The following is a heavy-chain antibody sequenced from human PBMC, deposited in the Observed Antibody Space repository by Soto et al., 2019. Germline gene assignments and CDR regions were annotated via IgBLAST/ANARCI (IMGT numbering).Heavy chain of an antibody. J-gene: IGHJ4*02. D-gene: IGHD3-3*01. CDR3: ARLEGLATISYYFDF. CDR1: DDSINSDKYY. V-gene: IGHV4-39*01. CDR2: IYYRGNA. Sequence: QLQLQESGPGLEKPSETLSLTCSVSDDSINSDKYYWGWIRQPPEKGLEWIGSIYYRGNAYYNPSLQTRVTISLDKSRSQFSLKLNSVTAADSAVYFCARLEGLATISYYFDFWGPGALVTVSS.